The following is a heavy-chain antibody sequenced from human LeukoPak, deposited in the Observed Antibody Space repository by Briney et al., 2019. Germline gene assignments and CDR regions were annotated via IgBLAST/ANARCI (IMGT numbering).Heavy chain of an antibody. V-gene: IGHV4-59*01. Sequence: NASETLSLTCTVSGGSISSYYWSWIRQPPGKGREWIGYIYYSGSTNYNPSLKSRVTISVDTSKNQFSLKLSSVTAADTAVYYCARVGVDSSGYYLLDYWGQGTLVTVSS. CDR1: GGSISSYY. J-gene: IGHJ4*02. CDR2: IYYSGST. D-gene: IGHD3-22*01. CDR3: ARVGVDSSGYYLLDY.